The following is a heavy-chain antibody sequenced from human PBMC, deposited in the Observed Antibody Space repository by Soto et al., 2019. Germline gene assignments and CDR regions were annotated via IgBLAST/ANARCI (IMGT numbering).Heavy chain of an antibody. CDR1: GGGNLRDYR. Sequence: QVQLVQSGAEVKEPGSSVKVSCKASGGGNLRDYRTTWVRRAPGQGLEWMGGIIPKLGSANYAQNFQGRVTMTTDESTNTVYMEPRSLRSDDTAVYYCARGGDSYNSGAVYWGQGTPVTVSS. D-gene: IGHD2-21*01. CDR2: IIPKLGSA. V-gene: IGHV1-69*16. J-gene: IGHJ4*02. CDR3: ARGGDSYNSGAVY.